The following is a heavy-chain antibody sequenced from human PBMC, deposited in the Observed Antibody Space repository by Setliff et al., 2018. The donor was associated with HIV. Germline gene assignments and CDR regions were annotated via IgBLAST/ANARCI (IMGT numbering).Heavy chain of an antibody. CDR3: ARYNYDDYSRVQMDV. CDR1: GYTFTSYG. CDR2: ISAYKGKT. V-gene: IGHV1-18*01. J-gene: IGHJ6*04. D-gene: IGHD4-17*01. Sequence: ASVKVSCKASGYTFTSYGISWVRQAPGQGLEWMGWISAYKGKTNYAQKFQGRISMTTDTSTSTAYMELRSLRSDDTAVYYCARYNYDDYSRVQMDVWGKGTTVTVSS.